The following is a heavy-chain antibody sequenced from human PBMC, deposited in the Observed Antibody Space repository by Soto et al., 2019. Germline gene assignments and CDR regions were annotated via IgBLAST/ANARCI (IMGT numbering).Heavy chain of an antibody. J-gene: IGHJ4*02. CDR1: GFSFSHYA. V-gene: IGHV3-64D*08. D-gene: IGHD7-27*01. Sequence: EVQLVESGGGLVQPGGSLRLSCSASGFSFSHYAMHWVRQAPGKGLEYVSEISSNGGNTYYADSVKGRFTISRDNSKNTLYLQMSSLRAEDTAVYYCVKVWGGYYCDYWGQGTLVTVSS. CDR3: VKVWGGYYCDY. CDR2: ISSNGGNT.